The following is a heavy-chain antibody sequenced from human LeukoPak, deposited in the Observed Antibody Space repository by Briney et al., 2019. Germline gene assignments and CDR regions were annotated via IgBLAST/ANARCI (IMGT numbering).Heavy chain of an antibody. CDR2: IYPGDPDI. CDR3: ARHGGTYAYDY. CDR1: GYSFTTYW. J-gene: IGHJ4*02. D-gene: IGHD5-12*01. Sequence: GESLKISCKGSGYSFTTYWIAWVRQMPGKGLERMGLIYPGDPDIRYSPSFQGQVTISADKSITTAYLQWSSLKASDTAMYYCARHGGTYAYDYWGQGTLVTVSS. V-gene: IGHV5-51*01.